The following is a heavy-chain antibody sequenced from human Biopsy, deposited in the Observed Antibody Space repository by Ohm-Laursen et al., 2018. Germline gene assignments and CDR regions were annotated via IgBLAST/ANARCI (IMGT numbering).Heavy chain of an antibody. D-gene: IGHD3-22*01. CDR1: GVSISSYF. V-gene: IGHV4-59*08. J-gene: IGHJ4*02. CDR3: AAYYYDSSGYFYAFHY. Sequence: GTLSLTYTVSGVSISSYFWSWIRQPLGKGLEWIGYVSYSGNTKYNPSLKSRVIISADTSKNQFSLKLSSVTAADTAMYYCAAYYYDSSGYFYAFHYWGQGTLVTVSS. CDR2: VSYSGNT.